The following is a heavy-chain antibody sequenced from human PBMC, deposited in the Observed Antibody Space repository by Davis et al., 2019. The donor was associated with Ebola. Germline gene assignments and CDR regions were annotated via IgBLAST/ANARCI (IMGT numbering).Heavy chain of an antibody. Sequence: ASVKVSCKASGYTFTGYYMHWVRQAPGQGLEWMGRINPNSGGTNYAQKFQGRVTMTRGTSISTAYMELSRLRSDDTAVYYCAREPAGSSWYGDFDYWGQGTLVTVSS. V-gene: IGHV1-2*06. CDR1: GYTFTGYY. J-gene: IGHJ4*02. CDR3: AREPAGSSWYGDFDY. CDR2: INPNSGGT. D-gene: IGHD6-13*01.